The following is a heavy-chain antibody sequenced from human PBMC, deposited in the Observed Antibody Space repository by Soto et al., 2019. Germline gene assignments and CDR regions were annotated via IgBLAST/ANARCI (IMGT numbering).Heavy chain of an antibody. Sequence: EVQLLESGGDLVQPGGSLRLSCAASGFTFSSYAMSWVRQAPGKGLEWVSAISVTGATKYHAGSEKGWFIISRDNSRNTLYLQMNSMTADDTAIYYCVKLYAETGGNIGWPWNFHFCGQGTLVTVSS. CDR1: GFTFSSYA. J-gene: IGHJ4*02. D-gene: IGHD3-16*01. CDR3: VKLYAETGGNIGWPWNFHF. CDR2: ISVTGATK. V-gene: IGHV3-23*01.